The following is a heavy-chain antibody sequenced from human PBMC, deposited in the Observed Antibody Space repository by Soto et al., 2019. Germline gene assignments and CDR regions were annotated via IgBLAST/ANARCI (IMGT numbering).Heavy chain of an antibody. J-gene: IGHJ5*02. V-gene: IGHV3-23*01. CDR1: GFTFSSYA. CDR3: AHQGDFFDTILS. D-gene: IGHD3-3*01. Sequence: GGSLRLSCAASGFTFSSYAMTWVRQAPGKGLEWVSGLSNSGANTYYADSVKGRFTISRDNSKNTLYLQMNSLGVEDTAAYYCAHQGDFFDTILSWRQGPLVTVSS. CDR2: LSNSGANT.